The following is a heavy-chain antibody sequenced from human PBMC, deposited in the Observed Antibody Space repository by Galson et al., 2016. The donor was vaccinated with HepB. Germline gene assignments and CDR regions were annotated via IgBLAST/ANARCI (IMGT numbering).Heavy chain of an antibody. Sequence: SETLSLTCTVSGGSISNYSWSWIRQPPGKGLEWIGYIYYRGNTNYNTSLKSRVTMSVDTSKNQFSLKLSSVTAADTAVYYCARATIGSSSLFAYWGQGALVTVSS. CDR3: ARATIGSSSLFAY. J-gene: IGHJ4*02. CDR1: GGSISNYS. CDR2: IYYRGNT. V-gene: IGHV4-59*01. D-gene: IGHD6-13*01.